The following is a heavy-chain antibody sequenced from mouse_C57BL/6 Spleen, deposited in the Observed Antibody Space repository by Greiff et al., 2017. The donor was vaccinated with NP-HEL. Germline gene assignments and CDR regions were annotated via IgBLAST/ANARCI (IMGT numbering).Heavy chain of an antibody. J-gene: IGHJ2*01. CDR3: ARGSSPDYFDY. V-gene: IGHV1-22*01. D-gene: IGHD1-1*01. Sequence: EVQLKESGPELVKPGASVKMSCKASGYTFTDYNMHWVKQSHGKSLEWIGYINPNNGGTSYNQKFKGKATLTVNKSSSTAYMELRSLTSEDSAVYYCARGSSPDYFDYWGQGTTLTVSS. CDR1: GYTFTDYN. CDR2: INPNNGGT.